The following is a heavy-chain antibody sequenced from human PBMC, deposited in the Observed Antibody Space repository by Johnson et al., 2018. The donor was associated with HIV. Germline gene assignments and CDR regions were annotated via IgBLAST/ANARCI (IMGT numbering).Heavy chain of an antibody. Sequence: QVQLVESGGGVVQPGRSLRLSCAASGFTFNTYGIHWVRQAPGKGLEWVALISYDGTDKYYADSVKGRFTISRDNSKNTLYLQMNSLRVEDTAIYHCAKDLGVTKSDEWATDYYDLSIAYPIQDPGAVVGGFDIWGQGTMVTVSS. J-gene: IGHJ3*02. CDR1: GFTFNTYG. CDR3: AKDLGVTKSDEWATDYYDLSIAYPIQDPGAVVGGFDI. CDR2: ISYDGTDK. D-gene: IGHD3-3*01. V-gene: IGHV3-30*18.